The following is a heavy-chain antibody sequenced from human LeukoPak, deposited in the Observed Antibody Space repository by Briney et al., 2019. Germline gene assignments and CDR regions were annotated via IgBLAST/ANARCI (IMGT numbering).Heavy chain of an antibody. J-gene: IGHJ3*01. CDR2: IIPIFGTA. Sequence: ASVKVSCKASGGTFSSYAISWVRQAPGQGLEWMGGIIPIFGTANYAQKFQGRVTITADESTSTAYMELSSLRSEDTAVYYCARHADMTTPGAFDVWGQGTMVTVSS. CDR3: ARHADMTTPGAFDV. CDR1: GGTFSSYA. D-gene: IGHD4-17*01. V-gene: IGHV1-69*13.